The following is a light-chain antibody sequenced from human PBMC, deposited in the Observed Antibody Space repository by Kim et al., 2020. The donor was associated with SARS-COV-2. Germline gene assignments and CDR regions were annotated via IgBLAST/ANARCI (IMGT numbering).Light chain of an antibody. CDR1: QGVSSY. CDR3: QQRSNWASAT. CDR2: DAS. Sequence: PGERATPSGRASQGVSSYLAWYQPKPGQAPRLLIYDASNRATGIPARFSGSGSGTDFTLTISSLEPEDFAVYYCQQRSNWASATFGGGTKVDIK. J-gene: IGKJ4*01. V-gene: IGKV3-11*01.